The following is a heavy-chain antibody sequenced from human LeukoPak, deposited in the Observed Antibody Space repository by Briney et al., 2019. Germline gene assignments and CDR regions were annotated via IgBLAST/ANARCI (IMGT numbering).Heavy chain of an antibody. CDR1: GYSFTSYW. CDR3: ARQYSSSSGGFDP. D-gene: IGHD6-6*01. J-gene: IGHJ5*02. V-gene: IGHV5-51*01. CDR2: IYPGDSDT. Sequence: GESLKISCKGSGYSFTSYWIGWVRQMPGEGLEWMGIIYPGDSDTRYSPSFQGQVTISADKSISTAYLQWSSLKASDTAMYYCARQYSSSSGGFDPWGQGTLVTVSS.